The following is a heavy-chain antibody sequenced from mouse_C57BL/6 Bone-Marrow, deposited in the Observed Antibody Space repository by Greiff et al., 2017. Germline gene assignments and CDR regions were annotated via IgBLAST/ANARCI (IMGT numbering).Heavy chain of an antibody. V-gene: IGHV5-12*01. CDR3: ASPITPMDY. CDR2: ISNGGGST. D-gene: IGHD2-4*01. CDR1: GFTFSDYY. J-gene: IGHJ4*01. Sequence: EVQRVESGGGLVQPGGSLKLSCAASGFTFSDYYMYWVRQTPEKRLEWVAYISNGGGSTYYPDTVQGRFTISRDNAKNTLYLQMSRLKSEDTAMYYCASPITPMDYWGQGTSVTVSS.